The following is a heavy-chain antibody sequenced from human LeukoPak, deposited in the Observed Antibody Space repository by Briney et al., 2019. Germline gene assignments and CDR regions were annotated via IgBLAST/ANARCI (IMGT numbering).Heavy chain of an antibody. J-gene: IGHJ5*02. D-gene: IGHD3-10*01. CDR1: GDSISSYY. CDR2: IYSSGSS. Sequence: SETLSLTCTVSGDSISSYYWSWIRQPPGKGLEGIVYIYSSGSSRNNPSLKSRVTISVDTSKNQFSLKLSSVTAGDTAVYYCARHIHYGSGSWWGNWFDPWGQGTLVTVSS. CDR3: ARHIHYGSGSWWGNWFDP. V-gene: IGHV4-59*08.